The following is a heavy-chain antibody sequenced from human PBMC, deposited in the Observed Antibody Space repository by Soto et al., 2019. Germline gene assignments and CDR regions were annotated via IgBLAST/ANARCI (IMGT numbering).Heavy chain of an antibody. V-gene: IGHV3-15*01. D-gene: IGHD4-17*01. CDR3: TTEGDGDYVLYWFDP. CDR1: GFTFSNAW. CDR2: IKSKTDGGTT. J-gene: IGHJ5*02. Sequence: EVQLVESGGGLVKPGGSLRLSCAASGFTFSNAWMSWVRQAPGKGLEWVGRIKSKTDGGTTDYAAPVKGRFTISRDDSKNTLYLQMNSLKTEDTAVYYCTTEGDGDYVLYWFDPWGQGTLVTVSS.